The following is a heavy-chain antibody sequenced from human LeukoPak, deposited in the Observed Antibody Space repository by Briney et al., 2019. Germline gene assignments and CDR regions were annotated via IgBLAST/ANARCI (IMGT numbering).Heavy chain of an antibody. J-gene: IGHJ4*02. CDR3: ARRGWFGELFPANY. Sequence: GGSLRLSCAASGFTFSAYNMNWARQTPGKGLEWVSSITSTSTYIYYADSVRGRFTISRDNARNSLYLQMNSLRAEDTAVYYCARRGWFGELFPANYWGQGTLVTVSS. V-gene: IGHV3-21*01. CDR2: ITSTSTYI. CDR1: GFTFSAYN. D-gene: IGHD3-10*01.